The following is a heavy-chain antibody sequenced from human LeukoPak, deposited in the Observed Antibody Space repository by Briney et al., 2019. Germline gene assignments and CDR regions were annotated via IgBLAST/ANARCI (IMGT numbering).Heavy chain of an antibody. CDR2: IGGSAGNT. CDR3: VKDARSAGLVVTATRPKYFQH. V-gene: IGHV3-23*01. Sequence: GGSLRLSCGASGFTFSSHAMSWVRQAPGKGLEWASGIGGSAGNTYYAESVKGRFTISRDKSKNTLFLQMNNLRAEDTAVYYCVKDARSAGLVVTATRPKYFQHWGQGTLVTVSS. J-gene: IGHJ1*01. CDR1: GFTFSSHA. D-gene: IGHD2-21*02.